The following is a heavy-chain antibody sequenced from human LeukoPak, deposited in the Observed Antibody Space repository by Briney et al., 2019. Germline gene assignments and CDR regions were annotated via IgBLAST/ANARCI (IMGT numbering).Heavy chain of an antibody. V-gene: IGHV3-13*01. J-gene: IGHJ6*02. CDR3: ARDRHGMAV. CDR2: IGVAGDT. Sequence: GGPLRLSCAASGFTLSSYDMHWGRQVTGKGLEWVSAIGVAGDTYYPGSVKGRFIITRENAKTSLYLQMNSLRVEDTAVYYCARDRHGMAVWGQGTTVVVSS. CDR1: GFTLSSYD.